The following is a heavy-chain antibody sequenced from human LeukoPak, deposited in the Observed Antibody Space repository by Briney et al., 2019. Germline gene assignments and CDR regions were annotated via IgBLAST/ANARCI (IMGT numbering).Heavy chain of an antibody. D-gene: IGHD5-12*01. J-gene: IGHJ3*02. CDR3: VKDLEFSGYDALDI. CDR1: GFSFSNYA. V-gene: IGHV3-23*01. CDR2: ISGRRGGT. Sequence: GGSLTLSCAASGFSFSNYAMSWVRQAPGKGLEWLSSISGRRGGTNHADSVKGRFTISRDNSRNTLYLQMNSLRAEDTAIYYRVKDLEFSGYDALDIWGQGTMVTVS.